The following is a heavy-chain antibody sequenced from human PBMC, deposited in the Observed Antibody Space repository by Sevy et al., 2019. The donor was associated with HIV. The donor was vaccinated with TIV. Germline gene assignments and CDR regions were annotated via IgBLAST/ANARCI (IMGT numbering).Heavy chain of an antibody. CDR3: ERLTLRPPWVFDY. CDR1: GDSIRSGTSY. J-gene: IGHJ4*02. V-gene: IGHV4-61*09. Sequence: SETLSLTCSVSGDSIRSGTSYWSWVRQPAGKGLEWIGHIYASGNSDYSPSLKSRVSMSVDASKNQFSLRLNSVTAADTAVYYCERLTLRPPWVFDYWGQGALVTVSS. D-gene: IGHD2-21*01. CDR2: IYASGNS.